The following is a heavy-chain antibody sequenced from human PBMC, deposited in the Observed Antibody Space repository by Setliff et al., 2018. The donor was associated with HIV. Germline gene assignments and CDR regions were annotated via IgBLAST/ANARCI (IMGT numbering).Heavy chain of an antibody. D-gene: IGHD4-17*01. V-gene: IGHV4-39*07. CDR2: IYYSGST. CDR1: GGSFSSDSYY. Sequence: PSETLSLTCSVSGGSFSSDSYYWGWIRQFPGKGLEWIGSIYYSGSTYYHPSLKSRVTISVDTSENQFSLKLSSVTAADTAVYYCARAPGPYGDYNWFDPWGQGALVTVSS. CDR3: ARAPGPYGDYNWFDP. J-gene: IGHJ5*02.